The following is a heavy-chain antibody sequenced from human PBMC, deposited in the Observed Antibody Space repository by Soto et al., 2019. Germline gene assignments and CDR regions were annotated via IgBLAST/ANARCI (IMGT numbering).Heavy chain of an antibody. CDR1: GFTISNNA. Sequence: EVQLLESGGGLVQPGGSLRLSCAASGFTISNNAMNWVRQAPRKGLEWVSTIFSSGGGGGTHYADSVKGRFTKSTDNSKNTLYLQMNRQRAEEKAISYCARDVSSYSFSWGQGTLVTVS. J-gene: IGHJ5*02. CDR2: IFSSGGGGGT. D-gene: IGHD3-22*01. CDR3: ARDVSSYSFS. V-gene: IGHV3-23*01.